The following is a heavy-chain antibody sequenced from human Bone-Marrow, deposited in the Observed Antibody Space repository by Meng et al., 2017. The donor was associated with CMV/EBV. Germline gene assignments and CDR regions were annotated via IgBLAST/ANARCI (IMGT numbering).Heavy chain of an antibody. J-gene: IGHJ5*02. D-gene: IGHD6-19*01. CDR1: GFTFSSYW. Sequence: GESLKIPCAASGFTFSSYWMHWVRQAPGKGLVWVSRINSDGSSTSYADSVKGRFTISRDNAKNTLYLQMNSLRAEDTAVYYCARVREQWQDNWFDPWGQGTRVTVSS. V-gene: IGHV3-74*01. CDR2: INSDGSST. CDR3: ARVREQWQDNWFDP.